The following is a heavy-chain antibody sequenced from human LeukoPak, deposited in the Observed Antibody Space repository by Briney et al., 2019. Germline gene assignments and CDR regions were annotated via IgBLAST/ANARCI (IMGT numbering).Heavy chain of an antibody. D-gene: IGHD1-1*01. CDR3: ARSSGWNDDY. J-gene: IGHJ4*02. CDR2: INPNSGGT. CDR1: GYTFTGYY. V-gene: IGHV1-2*02. Sequence: GASVKVSCKASGYTFTGYYTHWVRQAPGQGLEWMGWINPNSGGTNYAQKFQGRVTMTRDTSISTAYMELSSLRSEDTAVYYCARSSGWNDDYWGQGTLATVSS.